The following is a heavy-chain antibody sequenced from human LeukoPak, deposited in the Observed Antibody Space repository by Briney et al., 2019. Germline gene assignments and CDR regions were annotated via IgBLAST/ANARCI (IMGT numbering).Heavy chain of an antibody. Sequence: PGGSLRLSCAASGFTFDDYAMHWVRQAPGKGLEWVSGISWNSGSIGYADSVKGRFTISRDNAKNSLYLQMNSLRAEDTALYYCAKDRIAAAGYYFDYWGQGTLVTVSS. D-gene: IGHD6-13*01. V-gene: IGHV3-9*01. CDR2: ISWNSGSI. CDR1: GFTFDDYA. CDR3: AKDRIAAAGYYFDY. J-gene: IGHJ4*02.